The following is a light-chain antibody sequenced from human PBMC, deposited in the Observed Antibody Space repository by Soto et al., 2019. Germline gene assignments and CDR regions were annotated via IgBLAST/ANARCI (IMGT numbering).Light chain of an antibody. CDR2: DAS. V-gene: IGKV1-5*01. J-gene: IGKJ1*01. CDR1: HGISTY. Sequence: DIQMTQSPSTQSASIGDRVTVTCRASHGISTYLAWYQRIPGKAPKLLMYDASTLERGVPSRFSGSGSGTDFTLTISSLQPDDFATYFCQLYFSSSWTFGQGTTVEIK. CDR3: QLYFSSSWT.